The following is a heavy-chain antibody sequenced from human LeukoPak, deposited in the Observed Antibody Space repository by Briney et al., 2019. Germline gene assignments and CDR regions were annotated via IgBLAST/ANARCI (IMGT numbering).Heavy chain of an antibody. J-gene: IGHJ4*02. CDR2: IYYSGST. V-gene: IGHV4-39*07. CDR3: AREVVVVAATGAVNDY. D-gene: IGHD2-15*01. CDR1: GGSISSSSYY. Sequence: PSETLSLTCTVSGGSISSSSYYWGWIRQPPGKGLEWIGSIYYSGSTYYNPSLKSRVTISVDTSKNQFSLKLSSVTAADTAVYYCAREVVVVAATGAVNDYWGQGTLVTVSS.